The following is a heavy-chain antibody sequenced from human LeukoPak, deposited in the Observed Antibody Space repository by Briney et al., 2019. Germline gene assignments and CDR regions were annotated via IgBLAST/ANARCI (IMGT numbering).Heavy chain of an antibody. V-gene: IGHV3-21*01. CDR3: ARGTQDDYVWGSYRHSWFDP. CDR2: ISSSSTYI. Sequence: GGSLRLSCAASGFTFASETMNWVRQAPGKGLEWVSSISSSSTYIYYADSVRGRFTISRDNAKNLIFLQMTSLRVEDTALYYCARGTQDDYVWGSYRHSWFDPWGQGILVTVSS. CDR1: GFTFASET. D-gene: IGHD3-16*02. J-gene: IGHJ5*02.